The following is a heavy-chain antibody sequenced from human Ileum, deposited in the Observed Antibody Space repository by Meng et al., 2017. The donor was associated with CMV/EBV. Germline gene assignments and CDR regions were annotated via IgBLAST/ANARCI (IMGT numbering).Heavy chain of an antibody. Sequence: GESLKISCAASGFIVTDAWLSWVRQVPGKGLEWVGRIERKTDGGTTDFAAPVKGRFSISRDDSKNMIYLEMDSLKSEDTARYYCIALYLGYWGQGKLVNGAS. J-gene: IGHJ4*02. CDR1: GFIVTDAW. V-gene: IGHV3-15*04. CDR2: IERKTDGGTT. D-gene: IGHD2-2*01. CDR3: IALYLGY.